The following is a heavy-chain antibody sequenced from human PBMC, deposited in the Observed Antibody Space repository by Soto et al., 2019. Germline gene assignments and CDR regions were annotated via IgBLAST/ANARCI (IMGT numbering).Heavy chain of an antibody. Sequence: EVQLVESGGGLVKPGGSLRLSCAASGFTFSSYSMNWVRQAPGKGLEWVSSISSSSSYIYYADSVKGRFTISRDNAKNSLYLQMTSLRAEDTAVYYCARDRVAVTDYWGQGTLVTVSS. CDR1: GFTFSSYS. D-gene: IGHD6-19*01. V-gene: IGHV3-21*01. CDR2: ISSSSSYI. CDR3: ARDRVAVTDY. J-gene: IGHJ4*02.